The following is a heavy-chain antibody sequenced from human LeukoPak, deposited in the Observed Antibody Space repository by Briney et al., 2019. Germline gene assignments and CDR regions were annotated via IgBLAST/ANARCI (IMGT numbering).Heavy chain of an antibody. CDR1: GFTFSSYG. D-gene: IGHD2-2*02. Sequence: PGGSLRLSCAASGFTFSSYGMHWVRQAPGKGLEWVAVIWYDGSNKYYADSVKGRFTISRDNSKNTLYLQMNSLRAEDTAVYYCARDQRRYCSSISCYSGFDYWGQGTLVTVSS. V-gene: IGHV3-33*08. J-gene: IGHJ4*02. CDR3: ARDQRRYCSSISCYSGFDY. CDR2: IWYDGSNK.